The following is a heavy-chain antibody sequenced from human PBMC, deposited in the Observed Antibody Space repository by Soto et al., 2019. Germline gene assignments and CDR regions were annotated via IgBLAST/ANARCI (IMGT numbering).Heavy chain of an antibody. Sequence: QLQLQESVPGLVKPSETLSLTCRVSDGSMNSDSSYWGWFRQPPGNGLEWIGVINHSRRTYHNLCLKRPVTLSFDASRNHFSLKLTSMTAADTAVYYCARLGGYVSVGYYYLGASWGQGPLVTV. CDR2: INHSRRT. CDR1: DGSMNSDSSY. CDR3: ARLGGYVSVGYYYLGAS. J-gene: IGHJ5*02. D-gene: IGHD3-22*01. V-gene: IGHV4-39*01.